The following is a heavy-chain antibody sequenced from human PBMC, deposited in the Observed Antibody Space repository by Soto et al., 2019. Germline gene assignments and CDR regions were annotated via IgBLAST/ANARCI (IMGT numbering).Heavy chain of an antibody. CDR1: GFTFSSYA. V-gene: IGHV3-23*01. D-gene: IGHD1-26*01. CDR3: AKEEEGVVGATDY. Sequence: GESLKISCAASGFTFSSYAMSWVRQAPGKGLEWVSAISGSGGSTYYADSVKGRFTISRDNSKNTLYLQMNSLRAEDTAVYYCAKEEEGVVGATDYWGQGTLVTVSS. CDR2: ISGSGGST. J-gene: IGHJ4*02.